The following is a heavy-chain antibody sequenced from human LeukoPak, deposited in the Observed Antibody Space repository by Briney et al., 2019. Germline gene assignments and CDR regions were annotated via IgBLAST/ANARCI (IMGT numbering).Heavy chain of an antibody. V-gene: IGHV3-30*02. CDR3: ARNTAMVF. Sequence: PGVSLRLSCAASGFTFSSYDMHWVRQAPGKGLVWGAFIRYDGSNKYYADSVKGRFTISRDNPKNTLYLQTNSLRAEDTAVYYCARNTAMVFWGQGTLVTVSS. CDR1: GFTFSSYD. J-gene: IGHJ4*02. CDR2: IRYDGSNK. D-gene: IGHD5-18*01.